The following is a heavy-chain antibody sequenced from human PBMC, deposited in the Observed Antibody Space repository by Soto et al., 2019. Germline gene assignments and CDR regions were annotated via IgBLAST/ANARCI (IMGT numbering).Heavy chain of an antibody. Sequence: ASGKVSGKASGYTFTSYDFNLLRQATVQGLEWMGWMNPNTGNTGYAQKFQGRVTMTRDTSISTAYMELSSLRSEDTAVYYCARQWELSGYYYGMDVWGQGTTVTVSS. CDR2: MNPNTGNT. CDR3: ARQWELSGYYYGMDV. D-gene: IGHD1-26*01. J-gene: IGHJ6*02. V-gene: IGHV1-8*01. CDR1: GYTFTSYD.